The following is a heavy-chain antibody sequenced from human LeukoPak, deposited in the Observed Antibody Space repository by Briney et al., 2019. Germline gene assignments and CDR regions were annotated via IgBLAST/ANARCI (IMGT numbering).Heavy chain of an antibody. V-gene: IGHV1-2*02. CDR2: INPNSGGT. CDR1: GYTFTGYY. CDR3: ARAIGTYYYDSSGRPVDY. D-gene: IGHD3-22*01. Sequence: ASVKVSCKASGYTFTGYYMHWVRQAPGQGLEWMGWINPNSGGTNYAQKLQGRVTMTTDTSTSTAYMELRSLRSDDTAVYYCARAIGTYYYDSSGRPVDYWGQGTLVTVSS. J-gene: IGHJ4*02.